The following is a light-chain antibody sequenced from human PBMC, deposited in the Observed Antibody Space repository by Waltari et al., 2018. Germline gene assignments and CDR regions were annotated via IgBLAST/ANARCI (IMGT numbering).Light chain of an antibody. V-gene: IGLV4-69*01. Sequence: QLVLTQSPSASASLGAPVKLTCTLSSGHSRHALAGHPPQPEKGPRYLMKLNSDGSHSKGDGIPDRFSGSSSGAERYLTISSLQSEDEADYYCQTWGTGIWVFGGGTKLTVL. CDR1: SGHSRHA. CDR3: QTWGTGIWV. J-gene: IGLJ3*02. CDR2: LNSDGSH.